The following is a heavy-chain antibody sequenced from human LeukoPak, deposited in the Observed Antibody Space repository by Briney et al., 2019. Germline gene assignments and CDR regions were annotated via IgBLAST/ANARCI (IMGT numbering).Heavy chain of an antibody. CDR1: GYTLTELS. J-gene: IGHJ5*02. CDR2: FDPEDGET. Sequence: RASVKVSCKVSGYTLTELSMHWVRQAPGKGLEWMGGFDPEDGETIYAQKFQGRVTMPEDTSTDTAYMELSSLRSEDTAVYYCATGPRRVVGATTGGGWFDPWGQGTLITVSS. CDR3: ATGPRRVVGATTGGGWFDP. V-gene: IGHV1-24*01. D-gene: IGHD1-26*01.